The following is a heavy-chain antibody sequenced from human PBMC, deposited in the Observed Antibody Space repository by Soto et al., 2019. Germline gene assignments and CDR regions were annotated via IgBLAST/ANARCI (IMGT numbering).Heavy chain of an antibody. CDR3: ARDWRVATHDYYYGMDV. V-gene: IGHV1-69*01. CDR1: GGTFSSYA. J-gene: IGHJ6*02. D-gene: IGHD3-3*01. Sequence: QVQLVQSGAEVKKPGSSVKVSCKASGGTFSSYAISWVRQAPGQGLEWLGGIIPIFGTANYAQKFQGRVTITADDSTSTAYMELSSLRSEDTAVYYCARDWRVATHDYYYGMDVSGQGTTVTVSS. CDR2: IIPIFGTA.